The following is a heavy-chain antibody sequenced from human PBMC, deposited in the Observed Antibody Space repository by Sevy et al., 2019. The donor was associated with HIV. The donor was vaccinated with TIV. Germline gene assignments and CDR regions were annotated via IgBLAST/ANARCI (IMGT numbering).Heavy chain of an antibody. CDR3: ARGPMVATSYFDY. V-gene: IGHV3-7*01. CDR2: IEQDGSEK. D-gene: IGHD5-12*01. J-gene: IGHJ4*02. CDR1: GFTFSSYW. Sequence: GGSLRLSCAASGFTFSSYWMSWVRQAPGKGLEWVANIEQDGSEKYYVDSVKGRFTISRDNAKNSLYLQMNSLRAEDTAVYYCARGPMVATSYFDYWGQGTLVTVSS.